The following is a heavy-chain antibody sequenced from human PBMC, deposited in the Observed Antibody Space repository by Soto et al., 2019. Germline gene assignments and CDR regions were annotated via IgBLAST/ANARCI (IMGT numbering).Heavy chain of an antibody. J-gene: IGHJ4*02. D-gene: IGHD2-15*01. CDR2: IFHPGST. Sequence: QLQESGPGLLKPSETLSLTCTVSGGSISSPSYNWGWVRQPPGKGPEWIGTIFHPGSTHSHPSVGGRLAMSVDTSKSQVSLTLTSVTAADTAVYYCTTVASGHFDSWGQGAQVTVSS. CDR1: GGSISSPSYN. CDR3: TTVASGHFDS. V-gene: IGHV4-39*01.